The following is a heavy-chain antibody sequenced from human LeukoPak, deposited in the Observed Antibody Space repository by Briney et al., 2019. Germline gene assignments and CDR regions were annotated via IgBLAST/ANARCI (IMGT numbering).Heavy chain of an antibody. CDR3: ASANGSGKTYRIDY. Sequence: PSETLSLTCVVYAGSFSGYYWSWIRHPPGKGLGWSGEINHSGSTTYNPSLPSRATISVDTSKNQFSLKLSSVTAADTAVYYCASANGSGKTYRIDYWGQGTLVTVSS. CDR1: AGSFSGYY. J-gene: IGHJ4*02. CDR2: INHSGST. V-gene: IGHV4-34*01. D-gene: IGHD3-10*01.